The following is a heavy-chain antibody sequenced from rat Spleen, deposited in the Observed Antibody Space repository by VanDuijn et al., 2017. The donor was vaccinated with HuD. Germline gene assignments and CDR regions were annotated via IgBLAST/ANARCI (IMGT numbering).Heavy chain of an antibody. CDR2: ITNAGNT. CDR1: GHSITSSYR. J-gene: IGHJ2*01. CDR3: ARWGYSGDVGY. D-gene: IGHD1-1*01. V-gene: IGHV3-3*01. Sequence: EVQLQESGPGLVKPSQSLSLTCSVTGHSITSSYRWNWIRKLPGNKLEWMGYITNAGNTNYNPSLKSRISITRDTSKNQFFLQVNSVTTEDTATYYCARWGYSGDVGYWGQGVMVTVSS.